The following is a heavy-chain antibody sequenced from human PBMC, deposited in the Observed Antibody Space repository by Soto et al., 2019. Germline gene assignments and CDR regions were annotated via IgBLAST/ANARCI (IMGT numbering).Heavy chain of an antibody. J-gene: IGHJ4*02. CDR2: ISHSSSYI. V-gene: IGHV3-21*01. D-gene: IGHD6-13*01. CDR1: GFTFSSYS. Sequence: GGSLRLSCAASGFTFSSYSMNWVRQAPGKGLEWVSSISHSSSYIYYAYSVKGRFTMSRDNAKNSLYLQMNSLRAEDTAVYYCARCSSSWLQVCYWGQGTLVTVSS. CDR3: ARCSSSWLQVCY.